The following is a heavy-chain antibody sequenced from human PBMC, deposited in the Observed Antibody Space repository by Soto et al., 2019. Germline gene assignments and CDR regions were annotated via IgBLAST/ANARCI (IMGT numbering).Heavy chain of an antibody. V-gene: IGHV1-69*09. CDR1: GIMSSGYG. CDR2: INPTLDST. D-gene: IGHD6-25*01. CDR3: ATMKRARLDS. Sequence: QEQVVQCGPAMKEPGSSVKVSCRASGIMSSGYGFSWVRQAPGQGLEWVGRINPTLDSTQYAQNLQGRVSITVDKSTDTAYLEVTSLRLEDTAIYFCATMKRARLDSWGRGTVVTVSS. J-gene: IGHJ4*02.